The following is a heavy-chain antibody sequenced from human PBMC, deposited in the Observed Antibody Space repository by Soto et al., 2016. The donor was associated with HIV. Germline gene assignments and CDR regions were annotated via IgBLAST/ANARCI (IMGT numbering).Heavy chain of an antibody. Sequence: QVQLVQSGAEVKKPGASVKVSCKASGYTFTNYDINWVRQATGQGLEWMGWMNPNSGNTGYAQRFQGRVTFTRNTSISTAYMELTSLRSEDTAVYHCATGTPLNYRDRSGYHFLQYWGQGTLVAVSA. V-gene: IGHV1-8*03. CDR2: MNPNSGNT. D-gene: IGHD3-22*01. J-gene: IGHJ4*02. CDR1: GYTFTNYD. CDR3: ATGTPLNYRDRSGYHFLQY.